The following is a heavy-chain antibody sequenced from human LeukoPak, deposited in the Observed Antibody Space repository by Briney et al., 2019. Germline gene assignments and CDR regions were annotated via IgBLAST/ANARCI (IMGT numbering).Heavy chain of an antibody. D-gene: IGHD6-19*01. CDR3: ARVAVAAREYFDY. CDR1: GASISSYY. J-gene: IGHJ4*02. Sequence: PSETLSLTCTVSGASISSYYWSWIRQSPGKGLEWIGYIYYSGSTNYNPSLTSRVTISVDTSKNQFSLKLSSVTAADTAVYYCARVAVAAREYFDYWGQGTLVTVSS. CDR2: IYYSGST. V-gene: IGHV4-59*01.